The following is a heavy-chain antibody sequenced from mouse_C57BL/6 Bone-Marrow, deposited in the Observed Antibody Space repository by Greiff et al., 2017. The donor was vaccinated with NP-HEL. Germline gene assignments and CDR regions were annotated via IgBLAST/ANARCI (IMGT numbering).Heavy chain of an antibody. CDR3: ARAVYYFDY. CDR1: GYSFTDYN. J-gene: IGHJ2*01. Sequence: VQLQQSGPELVKPGASVKISCKASGYSFTDYNMNWVKQCNGKSLEWIGVINPNYGTYGYNQQFKGKATLTVDQAASTAYMHLNSLTTEDSAVYDCARAVYYFDYGGQGTTLTVSS. CDR2: INPNYGTY. V-gene: IGHV1-39*01.